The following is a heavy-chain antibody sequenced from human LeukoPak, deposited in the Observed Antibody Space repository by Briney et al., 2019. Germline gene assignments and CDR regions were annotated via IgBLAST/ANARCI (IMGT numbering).Heavy chain of an antibody. V-gene: IGHV3-9*01. D-gene: IGHD6-13*01. CDR1: GFTFDDYA. Sequence: AGRSLRLSCAASGFTFDDYAMHWVRQAPGKGLEWVSGISWNSGSIGYADSVKGRFTISRDNAKNSLYLQMNSLRAEDTALYYCAKDIAAAGTVYWGQGTLVTVSS. J-gene: IGHJ4*02. CDR3: AKDIAAAGTVY. CDR2: ISWNSGSI.